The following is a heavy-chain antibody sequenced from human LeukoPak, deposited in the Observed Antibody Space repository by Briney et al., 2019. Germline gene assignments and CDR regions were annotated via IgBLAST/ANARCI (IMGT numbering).Heavy chain of an antibody. Sequence: SETLSLTCTVSGYSINSGHYWGWIRQPPGKRLEWIGSISYSGNTYYNPTLKSRIIISVDTSKNQFSLNLTSVTAADAAVYYCARDLGYSGFDWAPWGQGTLVTVSS. CDR2: ISYSGNT. CDR3: ARDLGYSGFDWAP. D-gene: IGHD5-12*01. CDR1: GYSINSGHY. V-gene: IGHV4-38-2*02. J-gene: IGHJ5*02.